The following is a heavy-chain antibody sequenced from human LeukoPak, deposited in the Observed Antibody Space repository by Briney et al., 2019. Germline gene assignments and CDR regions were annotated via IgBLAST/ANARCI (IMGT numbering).Heavy chain of an antibody. CDR3: AKDIGYDSSGYLF. V-gene: IGHV3-23*01. CDR1: TFTFSSYG. J-gene: IGHJ4*02. D-gene: IGHD3-22*01. Sequence: GGSLRLSCAASTFTFSSYGMSWVRQAPGKGLEWVSAISGSGGSTYYADSVKGRFTISRDNSKNTLYLQMNSLRAEDTAVYYCAKDIGYDSSGYLFWGQGTLVTVSS. CDR2: ISGSGGST.